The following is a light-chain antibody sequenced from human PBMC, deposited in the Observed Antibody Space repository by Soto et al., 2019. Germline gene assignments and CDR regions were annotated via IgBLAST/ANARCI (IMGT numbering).Light chain of an antibody. Sequence: QSVLTQPASVSGSPGQSITISCTGTSNDVGSYTYVSWYQQHPGKVPKLIIYEVTKRPSGVSHRFSGSKSGNTASLTISGLQAEDEANYYCSSFTSISTLLFGGGTKLTVL. V-gene: IGLV2-14*01. CDR1: SNDVGSYTY. CDR2: EVT. J-gene: IGLJ2*01. CDR3: SSFTSISTLL.